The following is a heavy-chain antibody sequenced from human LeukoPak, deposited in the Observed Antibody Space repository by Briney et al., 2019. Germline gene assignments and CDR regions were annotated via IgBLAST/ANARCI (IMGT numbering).Heavy chain of an antibody. J-gene: IGHJ5*02. Sequence: ASVKVFCKASGYTFTSYGISWVRQAPGQGLEWMGWISAYNGNTNYAQKLQGRVTMTTDTSTSTAYMELRSLRSDDTAVYYCARDGYCSGGSCYSFDPWGQGTLVTVSS. CDR2: ISAYNGNT. D-gene: IGHD2-15*01. CDR3: ARDGYCSGGSCYSFDP. V-gene: IGHV1-18*01. CDR1: GYTFTSYG.